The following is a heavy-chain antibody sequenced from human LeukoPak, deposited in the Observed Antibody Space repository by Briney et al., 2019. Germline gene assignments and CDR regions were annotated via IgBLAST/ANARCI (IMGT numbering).Heavy chain of an antibody. D-gene: IGHD3-22*01. CDR2: IIPILGIA. CDR3: ARDWAYYYDSSGYSYFDY. V-gene: IGHV1-69*04. Sequence: SVKVSCKASGGTFSSYAISWVRQAPGQGLEWMGRIIPILGIANYAQKFQGRVTITAGKSTSTAYMELSSLRSEDTAVYYCARDWAYYYDSSGYSYFDYWGQGTLVTVSS. CDR1: GGTFSSYA. J-gene: IGHJ4*02.